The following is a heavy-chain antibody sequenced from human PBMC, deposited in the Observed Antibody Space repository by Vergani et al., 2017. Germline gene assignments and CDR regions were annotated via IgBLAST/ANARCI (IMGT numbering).Heavy chain of an antibody. Sequence: QVQLVQSGAEVKKPGASVKVSCKASGYTFTSYGISWVRQAPGQGLEWMGWISAYNGNTNYAQKLQGRVTMTTDTSTFTAYMELRSLRSDDTAMYYCAGMEGGILLWFGGHYGMDVWGQGTTVTVSS. CDR3: AGMEGGILLWFGGHYGMDV. CDR1: GYTFTSYG. J-gene: IGHJ6*02. CDR2: ISAYNGNT. D-gene: IGHD3-10*01. V-gene: IGHV1-18*01.